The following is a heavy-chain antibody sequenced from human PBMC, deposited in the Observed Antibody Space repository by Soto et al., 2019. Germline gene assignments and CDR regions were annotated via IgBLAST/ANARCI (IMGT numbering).Heavy chain of an antibody. J-gene: IGHJ6*02. CDR2: IIPIFGTA. CDR3: ARGRENTAMIIYYYGMDV. D-gene: IGHD5-18*01. CDR1: GGTFSSYA. V-gene: IGHV1-69*06. Sequence: SVKVSCKASGGTFSSYAISWVRQAPGQGLEWMGGIIPIFGTANYAQKFQGRVTITVDKSTSTAYMELSSLRSEDTAVYYCARGRENTAMIIYYYGMDVWGQGTKVTV.